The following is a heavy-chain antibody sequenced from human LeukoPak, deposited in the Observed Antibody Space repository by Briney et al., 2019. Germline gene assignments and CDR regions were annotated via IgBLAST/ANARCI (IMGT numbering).Heavy chain of an antibody. CDR1: GFTFSIYG. V-gene: IGHV3-30*18. CDR3: AKVPCSSTSWYSYYFDY. Sequence: GGSLRLSCAASGFTFSIYGMHWVRHAPGKGLEWVAVISYDGSNKYYADSVKGRFTISRDNSKNTLYLQMNSLSAEDTDVYYCAKVPCSSTSWYSYYFDYWGQGTLVTVSS. D-gene: IGHD2-2*01. J-gene: IGHJ4*02. CDR2: ISYDGSNK.